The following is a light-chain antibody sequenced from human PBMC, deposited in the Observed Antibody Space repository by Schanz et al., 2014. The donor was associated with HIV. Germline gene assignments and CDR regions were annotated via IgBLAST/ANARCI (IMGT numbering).Light chain of an antibody. CDR1: GSDVGGY. CDR3: SAYAGSNNYV. Sequence: QSVLTQPPSASGSPGQSVAISCTGSGSDVGGYASWYQQHPGKVPKLVIYEVNKRPSGVPDRFSGSKSGNTTSLTVSGLQADDEADYYCSAYAGSNNYVFGSGTKLTVL. V-gene: IGLV2-8*01. CDR2: EVN. J-gene: IGLJ1*01.